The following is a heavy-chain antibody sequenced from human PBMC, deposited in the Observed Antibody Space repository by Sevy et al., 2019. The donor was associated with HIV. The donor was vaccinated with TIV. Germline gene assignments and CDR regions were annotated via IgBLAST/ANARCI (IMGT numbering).Heavy chain of an antibody. Sequence: GGSLRLSCAASGFTFSSYAMSWVRQAPGKGLEWVSAISGSGGSTYYADSVKGPFTISRDNSKNTLYLQMNSLRAEDTAVYYCAKILLGGGRMDVWGQGTTVTVSS. CDR2: ISGSGGST. CDR3: AKILLGGGRMDV. J-gene: IGHJ6*02. CDR1: GFTFSSYA. V-gene: IGHV3-23*01.